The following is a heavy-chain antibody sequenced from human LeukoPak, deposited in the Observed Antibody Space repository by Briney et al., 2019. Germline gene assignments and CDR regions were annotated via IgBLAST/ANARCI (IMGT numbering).Heavy chain of an antibody. CDR3: AKFYYDSSGYVDY. Sequence: GGSLRLSCAASGFTFSSYSMNWVRQAPGKGLEWVSYISSSSSTIYYADSVKGRFTISRDNAKNSLYLQMNSLRAGDTAVYYCAKFYYDSSGYVDYWGQGTLVTVSS. CDR2: ISSSSSTI. J-gene: IGHJ4*02. V-gene: IGHV3-48*01. D-gene: IGHD3-22*01. CDR1: GFTFSSYS.